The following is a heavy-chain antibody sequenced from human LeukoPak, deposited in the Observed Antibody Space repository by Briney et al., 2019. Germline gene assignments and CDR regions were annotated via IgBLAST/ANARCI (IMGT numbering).Heavy chain of an antibody. J-gene: IGHJ4*02. D-gene: IGHD3-10*01. CDR3: ATTVVRGVIKYYFDF. Sequence: GGSLRLSCAASGFTFSSYAVSWVRQAPVKGLEWVSLISASGGTTYYPDSIKGRFTISRDISKNTLYLQMDSLRAEDTAVYYCATTVVRGVIKYYFDFWGQGTLVTVSS. V-gene: IGHV3-23*01. CDR1: GFTFSSYA. CDR2: ISASGGTT.